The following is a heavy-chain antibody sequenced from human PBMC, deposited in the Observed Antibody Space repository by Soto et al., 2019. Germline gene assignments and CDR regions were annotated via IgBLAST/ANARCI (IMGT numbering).Heavy chain of an antibody. CDR1: GGTFSGYA. Sequence: SVKVSCKASGGTFSGYAISWVRQAPGQGLEWMGGIIPIFGTANYAQKFQGRVTITADESTSTAYMELSSLRSEDTAVYYCARAGRPTIAVAGHTFDYWGQGTLVTVSS. J-gene: IGHJ4*02. D-gene: IGHD6-19*01. CDR3: ARAGRPTIAVAGHTFDY. CDR2: IIPIFGTA. V-gene: IGHV1-69*13.